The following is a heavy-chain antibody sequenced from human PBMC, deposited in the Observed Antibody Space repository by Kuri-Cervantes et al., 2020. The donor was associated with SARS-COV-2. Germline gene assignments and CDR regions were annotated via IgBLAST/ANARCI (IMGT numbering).Heavy chain of an antibody. V-gene: IGHV3-48*03. CDR1: GFTFSSYE. D-gene: IGHD3-3*01. CDR3: ATGVNHGGLTIFGVVIPPFDY. J-gene: IGHJ4*02. Sequence: GESLKISCAASGFTFSSYEMNWVRQAPGKGLEWVSYISSSGSTIYYADSVKGRFTISRDNAKNSLYLQMNSLRAEDTAVYYCATGVNHGGLTIFGVVIPPFDYWGRGTLVTVSS. CDR2: ISSSGSTI.